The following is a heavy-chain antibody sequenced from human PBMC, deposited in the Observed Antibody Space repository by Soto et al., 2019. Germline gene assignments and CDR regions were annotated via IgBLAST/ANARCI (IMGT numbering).Heavy chain of an antibody. CDR3: ARDPDYYYYYYMDV. Sequence: GGSLRLSCAASGFTFSSYSMNWVRQAPGKGLEWVSYISSSSSSTIYYADSVKGRFTISRDNAKNSLYLQMNSLRAEDTAVYYCARDPDYYYYYYMDVWGKGTTVTVSS. V-gene: IGHV3-48*01. J-gene: IGHJ6*03. CDR2: ISSSSSSTI. CDR1: GFTFSSYS.